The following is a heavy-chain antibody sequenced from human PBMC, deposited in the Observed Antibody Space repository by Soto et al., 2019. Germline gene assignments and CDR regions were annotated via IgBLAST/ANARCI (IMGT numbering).Heavy chain of an antibody. Sequence: GGSLRLSCAASGFTFSDYYMSWIRQAPGKGLEWVSYISSSGSTIYYADSVKGRFTISRDNAKNSLYLQMNSLRAEDTAVYYCARALGFDHYYYYYMDVWGKGTTVTVSS. CDR1: GFTFSDYY. J-gene: IGHJ6*03. CDR3: ARALGFDHYYYYYMDV. V-gene: IGHV3-11*01. D-gene: IGHD3-16*01. CDR2: ISSSGSTI.